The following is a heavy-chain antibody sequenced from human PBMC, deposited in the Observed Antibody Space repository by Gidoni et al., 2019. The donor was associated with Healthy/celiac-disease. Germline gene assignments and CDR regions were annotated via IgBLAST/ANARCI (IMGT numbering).Heavy chain of an antibody. CDR1: GFPFSSYG. Sequence: QVQLVESGGGVVQPGGSLRLSCAASGFPFSSYGMHWVRQAPGKGLEWVAVISYDGSNKYYADSVKGRFTISRDNSKNTLYLQMNSLRAEDTAVYYCAKGPTTVTTSELYYWGQGTLVTVSS. V-gene: IGHV3-30*18. CDR3: AKGPTTVTTSELYY. J-gene: IGHJ4*02. D-gene: IGHD4-17*01. CDR2: ISYDGSNK.